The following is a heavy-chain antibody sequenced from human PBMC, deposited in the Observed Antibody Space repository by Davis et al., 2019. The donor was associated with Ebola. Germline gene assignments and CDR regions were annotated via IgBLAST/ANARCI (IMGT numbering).Heavy chain of an antibody. Sequence: ASVKVSCKASGYTFTSYYMHWVRQAPGQGLEWMGIINPSGGSTSYAQKFQGRVTMTRDTSTSTVYMELSSLRSEDTAVYYCARDIAYYDFWSGYTDSFDYWGQGTLVTVSS. D-gene: IGHD3-3*01. CDR3: ARDIAYYDFWSGYTDSFDY. V-gene: IGHV1-46*01. CDR2: INPSGGST. J-gene: IGHJ4*02. CDR1: GYTFTSYY.